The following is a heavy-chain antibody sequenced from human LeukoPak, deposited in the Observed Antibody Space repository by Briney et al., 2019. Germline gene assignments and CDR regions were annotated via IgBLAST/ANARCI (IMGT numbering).Heavy chain of an antibody. CDR3: ARGSAYGGNPFDY. J-gene: IGHJ4*02. CDR2: INPNSGGT. CDR1: GYTFTGYY. Sequence: ASVKVSCKASGYTFTGYYMHWVRQAPGQGLEWMGWINPNSGGTNYAQKFQGRVTMTRDTSISTAYMELSRLRSDDTAVYYCARGSAYGGNPFDYWGQGTLVTVSS. D-gene: IGHD4-23*01. V-gene: IGHV1-2*02.